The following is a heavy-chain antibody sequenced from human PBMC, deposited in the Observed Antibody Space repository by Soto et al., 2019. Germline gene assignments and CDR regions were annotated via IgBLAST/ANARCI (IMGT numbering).Heavy chain of an antibody. V-gene: IGHV1-3*01. D-gene: IGHD6-19*01. Sequence: QVQLVQSGAEVKKPGASVKVSCKASGYTFTSYAMHWVRQAPGQGLEWMGGINAGNGNTKYSQKFQGRVTITRDTSASTAYMELSSLRSADTAVYYFASVLSGWYWLAYWGQGTLVTVSS. J-gene: IGHJ4*02. CDR2: INAGNGNT. CDR1: GYTFTSYA. CDR3: ASVLSGWYWLAY.